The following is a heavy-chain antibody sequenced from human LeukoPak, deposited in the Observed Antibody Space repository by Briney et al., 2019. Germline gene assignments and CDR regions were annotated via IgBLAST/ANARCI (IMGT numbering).Heavy chain of an antibody. CDR1: GGSISSYY. D-gene: IGHD3-10*01. J-gene: IGHJ4*02. Sequence: TETLSLTCTVSGGSISSYYWSRIRQPPGKGLEWIGEIYHSGSTNYNPSLKSRVTISVDKSKNQFSLKLSSVTAADTAVYYCARSPAMVRGVVDYWGQGTLVTVSS. V-gene: IGHV4-59*12. CDR3: ARSPAMVRGVVDY. CDR2: IYHSGST.